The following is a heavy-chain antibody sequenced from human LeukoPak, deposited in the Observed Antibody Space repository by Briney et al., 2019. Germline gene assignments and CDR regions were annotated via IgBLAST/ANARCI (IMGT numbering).Heavy chain of an antibody. CDR3: ARDRLDIVVVVAATLDYGMDV. CDR2: INPSGGST. D-gene: IGHD2-15*01. J-gene: IGHJ6*02. Sequence: ASVKASCKASGYTFTSYYMHWVRQAPGQGLEWMGIINPSGGSTSYAQKFQGRVTMTRDTSTSTVYMELSSLRSEDTAVYYCARDRLDIVVVVAATLDYGMDVWGQGTTVTVSS. CDR1: GYTFTSYY. V-gene: IGHV1-46*01.